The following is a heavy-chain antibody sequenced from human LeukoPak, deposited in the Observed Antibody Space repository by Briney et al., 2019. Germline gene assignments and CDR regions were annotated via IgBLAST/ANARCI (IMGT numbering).Heavy chain of an antibody. CDR1: GYTFTSYD. CDR3: ARDLGGSYSWVY. D-gene: IGHD1-26*01. Sequence: ASVKVSCKASGYTFTSYDINWVRQATGQGLEWMGWMNPNSGNTGYAQKFQGRVTMTRNTSISTAYMELRSLRSDDTAVYYCARDLGGSYSWVYWGQGTLVTVSS. CDR2: MNPNSGNT. V-gene: IGHV1-8*01. J-gene: IGHJ4*02.